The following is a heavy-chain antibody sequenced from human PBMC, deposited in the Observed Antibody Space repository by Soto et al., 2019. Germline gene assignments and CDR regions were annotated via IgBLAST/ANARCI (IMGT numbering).Heavy chain of an antibody. V-gene: IGHV5-51*01. CDR1: GYSFTGYW. CDR3: RRVLHDYGDYDSNCFDP. Sequence: PGESLKISCKGSGYSFTGYWIGWVRQMPGKGLEWMGIIYPGDSDTRYSPSFQGQVTISADKSISTAYLQWSSLKASDTAMYYCRRVLHDYGDYDSNCFDPGGQGPLVTVSP. CDR2: IYPGDSDT. J-gene: IGHJ5*02. D-gene: IGHD4-17*01.